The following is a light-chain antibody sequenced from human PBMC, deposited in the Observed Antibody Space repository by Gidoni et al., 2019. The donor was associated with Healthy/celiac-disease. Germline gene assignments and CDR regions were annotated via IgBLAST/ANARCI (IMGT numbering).Light chain of an antibody. J-gene: IGKJ5*01. V-gene: IGKV3-15*01. CDR1: QSVSSN. CDR3: QQYNNWPHIT. CDR2: GAS. Sequence: EIVMTQSPATLSVSPGERATLSCRASQSVSSNLAWYQQKPAQAPRLLIYGASTRATGIPARCSGSGSGTEFTLTISSLQSEDFAVYYCQQYNNWPHITFGQGTRLEIK.